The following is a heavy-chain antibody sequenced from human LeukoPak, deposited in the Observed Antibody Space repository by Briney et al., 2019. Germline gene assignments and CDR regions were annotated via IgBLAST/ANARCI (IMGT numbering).Heavy chain of an antibody. V-gene: IGHV3-7*01. CDR3: ARETHAAGRSSWSFGY. D-gene: IGHD6-13*01. Sequence: PGGSLRLSCAASGFTFSSYWMSWVRQAPGKGLEWVANIKQDGSEKYYVDSVKGRFTISRDNAKNSLYLQMNSLRAEDTAVYYCARETHAAGRSSWSFGYWGQGTLVTVSS. J-gene: IGHJ4*02. CDR1: GFTFSSYW. CDR2: IKQDGSEK.